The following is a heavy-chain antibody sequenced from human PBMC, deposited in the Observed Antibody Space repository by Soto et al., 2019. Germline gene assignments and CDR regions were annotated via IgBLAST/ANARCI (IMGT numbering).Heavy chain of an antibody. CDR2: INWNSCST. J-gene: IGHJ4*02. Sequence: GGSLRLSCAASGFTFHHYAISWVPQAPGKGLYWVSCINWNSCSTGYADSVKGRFTISRDNAKNSMYMQMNSLRDEDTALYYCARCRYYDILTGPDYWGEGTLVTVSS. CDR1: GFTFHHYA. V-gene: IGHV3-20*04. D-gene: IGHD3-9*01. CDR3: ARCRYYDILTGPDY.